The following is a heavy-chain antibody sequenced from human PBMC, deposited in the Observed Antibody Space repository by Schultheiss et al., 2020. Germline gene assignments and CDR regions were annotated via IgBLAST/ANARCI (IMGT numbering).Heavy chain of an antibody. D-gene: IGHD7-27*01. Sequence: SETLSLTCTVSGGSISSYYWSWIRQPPGKGLEWIGYIYYSGSTNYNPSLKSRVTISVDTSKNQFSLKLSSVTAADTAVYYCARSTELGWNAFDIWGQGTMVTVSS. V-gene: IGHV4-59*12. CDR2: IYYSGST. J-gene: IGHJ3*02. CDR3: ARSTELGWNAFDI. CDR1: GGSISSYY.